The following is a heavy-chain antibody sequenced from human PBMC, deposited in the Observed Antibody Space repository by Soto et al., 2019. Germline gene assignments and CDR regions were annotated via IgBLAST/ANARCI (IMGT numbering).Heavy chain of an antibody. CDR1: GFTFSNYA. Sequence: GGSLRLSCAASGFTFSNYAMSWVRQAPGKGLDWASGMSDIGVSTYYADSVKGRFTISRDNSKNTLYLDMNSLRAEDTAVYYCAKGLAGYPRCFDYWGQGALVTVSS. CDR2: MSDIGVST. V-gene: IGHV3-23*01. D-gene: IGHD3-9*01. CDR3: AKGLAGYPRCFDY. J-gene: IGHJ4*02.